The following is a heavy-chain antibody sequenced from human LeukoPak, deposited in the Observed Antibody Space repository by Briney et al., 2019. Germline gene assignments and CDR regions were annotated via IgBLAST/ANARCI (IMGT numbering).Heavy chain of an antibody. Sequence: QAGGSLRLSCAASGFTFSSYGMHWVRQAPGKGLEWVAVISYDGSNKYYADSVKGRFTISRDNSKNTLYLQMNSLRAEDTAVYYCAKDLYYYDSSGYLNPWGQGTLVTVSS. CDR3: AKDLYYYDSSGYLNP. CDR1: GFTFSSYG. CDR2: ISYDGSNK. V-gene: IGHV3-30*18. J-gene: IGHJ5*02. D-gene: IGHD3-22*01.